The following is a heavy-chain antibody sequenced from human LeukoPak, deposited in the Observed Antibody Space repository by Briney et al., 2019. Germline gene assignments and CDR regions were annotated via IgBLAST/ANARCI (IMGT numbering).Heavy chain of an antibody. V-gene: IGHV3-53*01. CDR3: AKAHTVTNYYYYYYMDV. D-gene: IGHD4-17*01. CDR1: GFTVSSNS. Sequence: GGSLRLSCTVSGFTVSSNSMSWVRQAPGKGLEWVSFIYSDNTHYSDSVKGRFTISRDNSKNTLYLQMNSLRAEDTAVYYCAKAHTVTNYYYYYYMDVWGKGTTVTISS. J-gene: IGHJ6*03. CDR2: IYSDNT.